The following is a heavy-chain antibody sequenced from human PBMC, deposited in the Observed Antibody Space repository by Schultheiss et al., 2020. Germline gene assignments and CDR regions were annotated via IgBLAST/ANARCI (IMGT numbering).Heavy chain of an antibody. D-gene: IGHD3-3*01. CDR3: ARYDFWSGYYFY. CDR2: IWYDGSNK. J-gene: IGHJ4*02. CDR1: GFTFSSYG. V-gene: IGHV3-33*01. Sequence: GESLKISCAASGFTFSSYGMHWVRQAPGKGLEWVAVIWYDGSNKYYADSVKGRFTISRDNSKNTLYLQMNSLKTEDTAVYYCARYDFWSGYYFYWGQGTLVTVSS.